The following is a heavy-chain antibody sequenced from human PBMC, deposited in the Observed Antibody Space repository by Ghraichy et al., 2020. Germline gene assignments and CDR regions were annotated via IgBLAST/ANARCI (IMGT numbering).Heavy chain of an antibody. J-gene: IGHJ3*02. CDR2: ISGSGGST. CDR3: AKDVESFGWAAFDI. Sequence: GESLNISCAASGFTFSSYAMSWVRQAPGKGLEWVSAISGSGGSTYYADSVKGRFTISRDNSKNTLYLQMNSLRAEDTAVYYCAKDVESFGWAAFDIWGQGTMVTVSS. D-gene: IGHD3-10*01. V-gene: IGHV3-23*01. CDR1: GFTFSSYA.